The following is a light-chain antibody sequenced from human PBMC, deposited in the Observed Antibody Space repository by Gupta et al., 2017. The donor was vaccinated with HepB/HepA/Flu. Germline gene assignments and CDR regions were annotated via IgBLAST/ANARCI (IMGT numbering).Light chain of an antibody. CDR1: QSVSSSY. Sequence: IVLTQSPGTLSLSPGERATLSCRASQSVSSSYLAWYQQKPGQAPRRLIYGASSRATGIPDRFSGSGSGTDFTLTISRLEPEDFAVYYCQQDGSSSWTFGQGTKVEIK. J-gene: IGKJ1*01. CDR3: QQDGSSSWT. CDR2: GAS. V-gene: IGKV3-20*01.